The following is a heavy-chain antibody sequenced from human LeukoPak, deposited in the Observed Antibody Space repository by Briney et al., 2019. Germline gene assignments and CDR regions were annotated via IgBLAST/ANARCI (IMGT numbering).Heavy chain of an antibody. CDR2: FFYNGTT. CDR1: GGSTRTYS. V-gene: IGHV4-59*08. D-gene: IGHD1-14*01. Sequence: PSETLSLTCTVSGGSTRTYSWSWIRQSPVKGLEWIGCFFYNGTTTYNPSLKSRVTVSVDTSKNQFSLKLSSVTAADTAVYYCVRHPTGLSAMDVWGKGTTVAVSS. CDR3: VRHPTGLSAMDV. J-gene: IGHJ6*03.